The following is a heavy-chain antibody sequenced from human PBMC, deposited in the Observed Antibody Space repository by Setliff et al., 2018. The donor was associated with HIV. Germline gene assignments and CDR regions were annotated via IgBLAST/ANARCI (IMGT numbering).Heavy chain of an antibody. CDR3: ARDQNGVAAAAFGGGSAWSDEGFDI. J-gene: IGHJ3*02. D-gene: IGHD6-13*01. CDR2: IIPMYNIP. V-gene: IGHV1-69*13. Sequence: GASVKVSCKTSGGTLSNYVITWVRQAPGQGLEWMGRIIPMYNIPAYAQKFQGRVTFTADESTSTADMELSSLSSENTAVYYCARDQNGVAAAAFGGGSAWSDEGFDIWGQGTMVTVSS. CDR1: GGTLSNYV.